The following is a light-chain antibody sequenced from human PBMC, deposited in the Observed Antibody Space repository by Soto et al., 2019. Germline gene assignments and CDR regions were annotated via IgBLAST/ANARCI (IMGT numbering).Light chain of an antibody. J-gene: IGKJ2*01. Sequence: DIPMTQSPSSLSASVGDRVTITCQASQDISNYLNWYQQKPGKAPKLLIYDASNLETGVPSRFSGSGSGTDFTFTISSLQPEDIATYYCQQYDNLPSLTFGQGTKLEIK. CDR3: QQYDNLPSLT. CDR2: DAS. CDR1: QDISNY. V-gene: IGKV1-33*01.